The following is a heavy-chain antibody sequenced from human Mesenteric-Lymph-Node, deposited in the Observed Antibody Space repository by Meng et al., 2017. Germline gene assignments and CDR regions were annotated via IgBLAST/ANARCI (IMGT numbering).Heavy chain of an antibody. CDR3: ARGGYYGLGSPHY. J-gene: IGHJ4*02. V-gene: IGHV3-30*04. CDR1: AFTFSSYA. Sequence: GESLKISCAASAFTFSSYAMHWVRQALGKGLEWVAVISYDGTNKYYADSVKGRFTISRDNSKNTLYLQMNSLRAEDTAVYYCARGGYYGLGSPHYWGQGTLVTVSS. CDR2: ISYDGTNK. D-gene: IGHD3-10*01.